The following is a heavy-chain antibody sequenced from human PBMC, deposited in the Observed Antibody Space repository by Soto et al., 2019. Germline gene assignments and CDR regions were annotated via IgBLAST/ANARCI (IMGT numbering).Heavy chain of an antibody. D-gene: IGHD5-18*01. CDR3: AKDALYSYGPYYYYYGMDV. Sequence: GGSLRLSCAASGFTFSSYGMHWVRQAPGKGLEWVAVISYDGSNKYYADSVKGRFTISRDNSKNTLYLQMNSLRAEDTAVYYCAKDALYSYGPYYYYYGMDVWGQGTTVTVSS. V-gene: IGHV3-30*18. CDR1: GFTFSSYG. CDR2: ISYDGSNK. J-gene: IGHJ6*02.